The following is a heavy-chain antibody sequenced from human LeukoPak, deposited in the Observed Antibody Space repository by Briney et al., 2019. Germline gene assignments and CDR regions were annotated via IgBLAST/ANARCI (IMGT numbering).Heavy chain of an antibody. CDR2: IYSGGTT. J-gene: IGHJ4*02. CDR1: GFSVRSYF. Sequence: GGSLRLSCAASGFSVRSYFMSWVRQAPGKGLEWLSLIYSGGTTFSADSVKDRFAISRDNSKNTLYLQMNSLRAEDTAVYYCAKDAGLWFGEQNDYWGQGTLVTVSS. D-gene: IGHD3-10*01. CDR3: AKDAGLWFGEQNDY. V-gene: IGHV3-66*01.